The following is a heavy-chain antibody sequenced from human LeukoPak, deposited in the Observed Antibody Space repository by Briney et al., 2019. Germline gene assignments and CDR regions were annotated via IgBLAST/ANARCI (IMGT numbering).Heavy chain of an antibody. CDR2: IYHTGST. V-gene: IGHV4-4*02. CDR3: ARAKLVPDAFDI. D-gene: IGHD2-2*01. J-gene: IGHJ3*02. Sequence: PSETLSLTCVVYGGSISTSNWWSWVRQPPGKGLEWIGEIYHTGSTHYNPSLKSRVTILVDKSKNQFSLEVSSVTAADTAVYYCARAKLVPDAFDIWGQGTMVTVSS. CDR1: GGSISTSNW.